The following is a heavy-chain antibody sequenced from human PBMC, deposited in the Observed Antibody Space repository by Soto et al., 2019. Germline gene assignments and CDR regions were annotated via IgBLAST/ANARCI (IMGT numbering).Heavy chain of an antibody. D-gene: IGHD3-9*01. V-gene: IGHV3-7*01. CDR3: ARDRDYDILTGSSFDAFDI. CDR2: IKQDGSEK. Sequence: GGSLRLSCAASGFTFSSYWMSWVRQAPGKGLEWVANIKQDGSEKYYVDSVKGRFTISRDNAKNSLYLQMNSLRAEDTAVYYCARDRDYDILTGSSFDAFDIWGQGTMVT. J-gene: IGHJ3*02. CDR1: GFTFSSYW.